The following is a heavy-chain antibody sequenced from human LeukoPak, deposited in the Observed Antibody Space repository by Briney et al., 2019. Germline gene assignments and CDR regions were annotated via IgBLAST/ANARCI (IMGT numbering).Heavy chain of an antibody. J-gene: IGHJ4*02. Sequence: SETLSLTCTVSGGSISSSSYYWGWIRQPPGKGLEWIGSIYHSGSTYYNPSLKSRVTISVDTSKNQFSLKLSSVTAADTAVYYCARLMVGGYYFDYWGQGTLVTVSS. CDR2: IYHSGST. CDR1: GGSISSSSYY. CDR3: ARLMVGGYYFDY. V-gene: IGHV4-39*07. D-gene: IGHD3-10*01.